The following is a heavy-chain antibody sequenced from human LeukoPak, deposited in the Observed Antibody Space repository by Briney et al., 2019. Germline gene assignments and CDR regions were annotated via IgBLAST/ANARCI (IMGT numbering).Heavy chain of an antibody. Sequence: GGSLRLSCAASGFTVSSNYMSWVRQAPGKGLEWVSVIYSGGSTYYADSVKGRFTISRDNSKNTLYLQMNSLRAEDTAVYYCARARGAVYWYFDLWGRGTLVTVSS. CDR3: ARARGAVYWYFDL. CDR1: GFTVSSNY. V-gene: IGHV3-53*01. D-gene: IGHD3-10*01. CDR2: IYSGGST. J-gene: IGHJ2*01.